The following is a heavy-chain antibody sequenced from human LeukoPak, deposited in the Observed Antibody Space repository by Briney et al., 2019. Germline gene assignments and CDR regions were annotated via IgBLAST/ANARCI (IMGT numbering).Heavy chain of an antibody. Sequence: GGSLRLSCAASGFTFSSYGMHWDRQAPGKGLEWVAFIRYDGSNKYYADSVKGRFTISRDNSKNTLYLQMNSLRAEDTAVYYCAKAGIAARNVDYWGQGTLVTVSS. J-gene: IGHJ4*02. CDR3: AKAGIAARNVDY. V-gene: IGHV3-30*02. CDR1: GFTFSSYG. CDR2: IRYDGSNK. D-gene: IGHD6-6*01.